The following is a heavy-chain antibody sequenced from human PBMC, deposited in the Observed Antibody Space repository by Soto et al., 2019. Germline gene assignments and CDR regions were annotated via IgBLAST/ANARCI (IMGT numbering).Heavy chain of an antibody. Sequence: SLRLSCAASGFTFSSYGMHWVRQAPGKGLEWVAVISYDGSNKYYADSVKGRFTISRDNSKNTLYLQMNSLRAEDTAVYYCAKDKAGGYSGYDSFDYWGQGTLVTVSS. CDR2: ISYDGSNK. J-gene: IGHJ4*02. D-gene: IGHD5-12*01. CDR3: AKDKAGGYSGYDSFDY. V-gene: IGHV3-30*18. CDR1: GFTFSSYG.